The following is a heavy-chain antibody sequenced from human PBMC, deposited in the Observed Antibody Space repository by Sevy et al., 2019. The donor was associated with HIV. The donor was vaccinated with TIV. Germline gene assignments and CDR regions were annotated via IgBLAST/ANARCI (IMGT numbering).Heavy chain of an antibody. Sequence: GGSLRLSCAASGFTFDDYAMHWVRQAPGKGLEWVSGISWNSGSIGYADSVKGRFTISRDNAKNSLYLQMNSLRAEDTALYYCAKDLGPYCDYAHFDYWGQGTLVTVSS. CDR3: AKDLGPYCDYAHFDY. D-gene: IGHD4-17*01. CDR2: ISWNSGSI. CDR1: GFTFDDYA. V-gene: IGHV3-9*01. J-gene: IGHJ4*02.